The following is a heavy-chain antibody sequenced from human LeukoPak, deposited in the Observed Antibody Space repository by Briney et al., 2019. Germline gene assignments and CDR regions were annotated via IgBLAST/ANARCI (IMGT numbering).Heavy chain of an antibody. CDR1: GYTLTELS. CDR3: ATIFLKRRQLWHYYYYGMDV. Sequence: ASVKVSYKVSGYTLTELSMHWVRQAPGKGLEWMGGFDPEDGETIYAQKFQGRVTMTEDTSTDTAYMELSSLRSEDTAVYYCATIFLKRRQLWHYYYYGMDVWGQGTTVTVSS. J-gene: IGHJ6*02. D-gene: IGHD5-18*01. V-gene: IGHV1-24*01. CDR2: FDPEDGET.